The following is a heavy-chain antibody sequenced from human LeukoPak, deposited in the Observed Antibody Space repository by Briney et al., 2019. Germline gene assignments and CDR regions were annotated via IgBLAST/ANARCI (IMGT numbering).Heavy chain of an antibody. CDR3: ARCITIFGVVIKNWFDP. CDR1: GGTFSSYA. J-gene: IGHJ5*02. CDR2: MNPNSGGNT. Sequence: ASVKVSCKASGGTFSSYAINWVRQAPGQGLEWMGWMNPNSGGNTGYAQKFRGRVTLTRDTSIDTAYMELSSLTSADTAVYYCARCITIFGVVIKNWFDPWGQGTLVTVSS. D-gene: IGHD3-3*01. V-gene: IGHV1-8*03.